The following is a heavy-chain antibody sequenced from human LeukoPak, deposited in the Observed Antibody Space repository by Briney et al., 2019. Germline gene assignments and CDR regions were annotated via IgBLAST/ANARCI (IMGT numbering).Heavy chain of an antibody. CDR2: INPSGGST. CDR1: GYTFTSYY. D-gene: IGHD3-10*01. J-gene: IGHJ4*02. CDR3: ARDHRTMVRGVQGY. Sequence: ASVKVSCKASGYTFTSYYMHWVRQAPGQGLEWMGIINPSGGSTSYAQKFQGRVTITRDTSASTAYMELSSLRSEDTAVYYCARDHRTMVRGVQGYWGQGTLVTVSS. V-gene: IGHV1-46*01.